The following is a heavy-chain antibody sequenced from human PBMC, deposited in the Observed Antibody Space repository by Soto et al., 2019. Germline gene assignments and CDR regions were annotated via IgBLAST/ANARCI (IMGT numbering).Heavy chain of an antibody. CDR3: ARGGWRQIDY. D-gene: IGHD3-3*01. CDR1: GGSIGSNY. J-gene: IGHJ4*02. Sequence: QVQLQESGPGLVKPWKTLSLTCSVSGGSIGSNYWTWIRQPPGKGLEWIGYIYYSGSTNYNPSLKSRVTISVDTSKNQFSLKLSSVTAADTAVYYCARGGWRQIDYWGQGTLVTVSS. CDR2: IYYSGST. V-gene: IGHV4-59*08.